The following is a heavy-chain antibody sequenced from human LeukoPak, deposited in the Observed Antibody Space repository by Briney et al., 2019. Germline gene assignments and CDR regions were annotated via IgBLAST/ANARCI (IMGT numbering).Heavy chain of an antibody. V-gene: IGHV3-48*02. CDR1: GFSFSSFN. D-gene: IGHD6-19*01. CDR3: ARSVEGAFDF. J-gene: IGHJ4*02. Sequence: PGGSLRLSCAASGFSFSSFNMNWVRQAPGKGLEWLSYISGGSTIVFYADSVKGRFTISRDNAMNSLHLQMNSLRDEDTAMYYCARSVEGAFDFWGQGTLVTVSS. CDR2: ISGGSTIV.